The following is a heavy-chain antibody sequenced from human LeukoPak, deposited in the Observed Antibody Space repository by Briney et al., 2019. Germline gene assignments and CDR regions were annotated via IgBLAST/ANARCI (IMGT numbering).Heavy chain of an antibody. CDR2: ISGSGGST. CDR1: GFTFSNYT. Sequence: GGSLRLSCAASGFTFSNYTMNWVRQAPGKGLEWVSAISGSGGSTYYADSVKGRFTISRDNSKNTLYLQMNSLRAEDTAVYYCARGVGAIGYWGQGTLVTVSS. V-gene: IGHV3-23*01. J-gene: IGHJ4*02. D-gene: IGHD1-26*01. CDR3: ARGVGAIGY.